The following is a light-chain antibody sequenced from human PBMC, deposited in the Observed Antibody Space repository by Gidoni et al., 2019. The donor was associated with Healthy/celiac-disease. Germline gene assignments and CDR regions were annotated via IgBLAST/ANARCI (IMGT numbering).Light chain of an antibody. CDR2: VGTGGIVG. CDR3: GADHGSGSNFVYV. V-gene: IGLV9-49*01. J-gene: IGLJ1*01. CDR1: SGHSNYK. Sequence: QPVLTQPPSASASLGASVTLTCTLSSGHSNYKVDWYQQRPGKGPRFGMRVGTGGIVGSKGDGIPDRFSVLGSGLNRYLTIKNIQEEDESDYHCGADHGSGSNFVYVFGTGTKVTVL.